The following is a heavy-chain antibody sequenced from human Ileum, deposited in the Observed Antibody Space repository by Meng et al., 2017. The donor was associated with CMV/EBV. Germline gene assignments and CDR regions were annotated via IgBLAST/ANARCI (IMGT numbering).Heavy chain of an antibody. D-gene: IGHD2-2*01. CDR3: ARSPYHATLFEY. V-gene: IGHV4-31*03. CDR1: GDFIGNGGYY. Sequence: CNVSGDFIGNGGYYWSWIRQHPGKGLEWIGYIYFSGSTYYNPSLKSRVTISVDTSKNQFSLELTSVTAADTAVYYCARSPYHATLFEYWGQGTLVTVSS. J-gene: IGHJ4*02. CDR2: IYFSGST.